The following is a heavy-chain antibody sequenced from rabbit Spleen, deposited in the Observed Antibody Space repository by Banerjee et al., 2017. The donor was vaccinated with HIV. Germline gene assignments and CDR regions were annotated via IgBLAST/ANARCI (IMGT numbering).Heavy chain of an antibody. V-gene: IGHV1S45*01. Sequence: ELVESGGGLVQPGESLKLSCTASGIDLSSYGITWVRQAPGKGPEWIACIYVGGGGSTYYASWAKGRFTIAKTSSTTVTLQMTSLTAADTATYFCARDTASSFSSYGMDLWGPGTLVTVS. CDR1: GIDLSSYG. CDR3: ARDTASSFSSYGMDL. J-gene: IGHJ6*01. CDR2: IYVGGGGST. D-gene: IGHD8-1*01.